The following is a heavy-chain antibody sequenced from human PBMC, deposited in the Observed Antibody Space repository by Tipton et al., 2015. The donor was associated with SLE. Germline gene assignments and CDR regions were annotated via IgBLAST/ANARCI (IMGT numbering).Heavy chain of an antibody. CDR2: INPSGGST. CDR1: GYTFTSYV. CDR3: ARVTGENWYFDL. J-gene: IGHJ2*01. V-gene: IGHV1-46*01. Sequence: QLVQSGAEVKKPGASVKVSCKTSGYTFTSYVISWVRRAPGQGLEWMGIINPSGGSTSYAQKFQGRVTMTRDTSTSTVYMELSSLRSEDTAVYYCARVTGENWYFDLWGRGTLVTVSS. D-gene: IGHD7-27*01.